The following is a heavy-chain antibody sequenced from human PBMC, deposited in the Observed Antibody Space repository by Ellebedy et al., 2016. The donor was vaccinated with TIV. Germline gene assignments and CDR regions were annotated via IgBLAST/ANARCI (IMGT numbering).Heavy chain of an antibody. CDR1: GGTFNSYG. D-gene: IGHD2/OR15-2a*01. CDR3: ATRSQVQNWFDP. CDR2: IVPIFGTT. V-gene: IGHV1-69*06. Sequence: SVKVSXXASGGTFNSYGISWVRQAPGQGLQWVGGIVPIFGTTNYAQRFQGRVAITADKSTTTTYMELSSLRSEDTAVYYCATRSQVQNWFDPWGQGTLVTVSS. J-gene: IGHJ5*02.